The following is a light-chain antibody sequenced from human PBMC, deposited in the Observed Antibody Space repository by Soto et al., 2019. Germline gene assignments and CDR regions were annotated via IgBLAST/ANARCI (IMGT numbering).Light chain of an antibody. J-gene: IGLJ1*01. CDR2: EVS. CDR1: SSDVGGYNY. CDR3: SSYAGSKNLGV. V-gene: IGLV2-8*01. Sequence: QSVLTQPPSASGSPGQSVTISCTGTSSDVGGYNYVSWYQQHPGKAPKLMIYEVSKRPSGVPDRFSGSKSGNTASLTVSGLQAEDEADYYCSSYAGSKNLGVFGTGTKVTVL.